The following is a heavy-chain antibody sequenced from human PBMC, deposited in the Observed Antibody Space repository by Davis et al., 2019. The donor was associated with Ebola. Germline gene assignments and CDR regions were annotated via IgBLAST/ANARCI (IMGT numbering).Heavy chain of an antibody. Sequence: GESLKISCAASGFIFSDYWMSWVRQAPGKGLEWVANIKRDGSEKYYVDSVKGRFTISRDNAKNSLYLQMNSLRAEDTAVYYCAREREGVDYWGQGTLVTVSS. CDR1: GFIFSDYW. CDR2: IKRDGSEK. V-gene: IGHV3-7*03. J-gene: IGHJ4*02. CDR3: AREREGVDY.